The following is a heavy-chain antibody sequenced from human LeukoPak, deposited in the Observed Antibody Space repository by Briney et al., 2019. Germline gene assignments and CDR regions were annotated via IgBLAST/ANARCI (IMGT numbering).Heavy chain of an antibody. V-gene: IGHV3-30*18. CDR1: GFSFSSYG. J-gene: IGHJ4*02. CDR2: ISYDGSNK. Sequence: GRSLRLSCAASGFSFSSYGMHWVRQAPGKGLEWVAVISYDGSNKYYADSVKGRFTISRDNSKNTLYLQMNSLRAEDTAVYYCAKLGYCSGGSCSPFDYWGQGTLVTVSP. CDR3: AKLGYCSGGSCSPFDY. D-gene: IGHD2-15*01.